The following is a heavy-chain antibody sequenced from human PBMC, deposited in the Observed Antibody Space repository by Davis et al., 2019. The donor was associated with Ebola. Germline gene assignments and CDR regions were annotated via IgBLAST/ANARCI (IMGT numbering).Heavy chain of an antibody. V-gene: IGHV3-48*03. CDR2: ISGSGSTI. Sequence: GGSLRLSCAASGFTFSSFEMTWVRQAPGKGLEWVSYISGSGSTIFYADSVKGRFTISRDNAKNTLYLQMNSLRDEDTAVYYCADQKNYASDIWGQGTMVTVSS. J-gene: IGHJ3*02. CDR3: ADQKNYASDI. CDR1: GFTFSSFE.